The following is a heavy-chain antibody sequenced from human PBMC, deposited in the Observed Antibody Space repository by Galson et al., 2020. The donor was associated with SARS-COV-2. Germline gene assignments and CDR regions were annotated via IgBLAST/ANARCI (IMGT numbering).Heavy chain of an antibody. D-gene: IGHD2-2*01. CDR3: TRGYCATTGCYEYFDS. V-gene: IGHV3-48*02. CDR2: ISGSGGTI. CDR1: EFTFSSYS. Sequence: GGSLRLSCAGPEFTFSSYSINWVRQAPGKGLEWISYISGSGGTIKYADSVKGRFTISRDNVKRSAFLQMSSLRDEDTAVYYCTRGYCATTGCYEYFDSWGQGTLVTVSS. J-gene: IGHJ4*02.